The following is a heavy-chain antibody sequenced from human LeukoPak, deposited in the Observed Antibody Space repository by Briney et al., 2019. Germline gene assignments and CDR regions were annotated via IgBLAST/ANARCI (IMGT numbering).Heavy chain of an antibody. Sequence: GGSLRLSCVASGVTLSNYAMSWARQAPGKGLEWLTFTWSDGRSEYYADSVKGRFTVSRDNSKNTVYLQINSLRVEDTAVYYCARDRGNDYFDSWGQGTLVTVSS. CDR1: GVTLSNYA. CDR2: TWSDGRSE. CDR3: ARDRGNDYFDS. J-gene: IGHJ4*02. V-gene: IGHV3-33*08.